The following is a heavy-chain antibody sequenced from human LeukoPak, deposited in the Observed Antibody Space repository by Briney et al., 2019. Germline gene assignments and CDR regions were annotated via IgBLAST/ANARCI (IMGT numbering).Heavy chain of an antibody. Sequence: GGSLRLSCAASGFTFSSYGMHWVRQAPGKGLEWVAFIRYDGSNKYYADSVKGRFTISRDNSKNTLYLQMNSLRAEDTTVYYCARDPPYYYDSSGYPHWGQGTLVTVSS. CDR3: ARDPPYYYDSSGYPH. D-gene: IGHD3-22*01. V-gene: IGHV3-30*02. CDR2: IRYDGSNK. J-gene: IGHJ4*02. CDR1: GFTFSSYG.